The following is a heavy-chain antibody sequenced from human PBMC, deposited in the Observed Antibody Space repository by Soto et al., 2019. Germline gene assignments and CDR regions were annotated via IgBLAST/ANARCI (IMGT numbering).Heavy chain of an antibody. CDR2: IYHSGGT. V-gene: IGHV4-31*03. J-gene: IGHJ4*02. CDR3: ARDKGGYGVFDY. Sequence: SDTLSPTCSLSAGSISSGGYYWNWIRQPPGKGLEWFGYIYHSGGTYSSSSLRSRVTISVDTSKNQFSLKLTSVTAADTAVYYCARDKGGYGVFDYWGQGTLVTVSS. D-gene: IGHD5-12*01. CDR1: AGSISSGGYY.